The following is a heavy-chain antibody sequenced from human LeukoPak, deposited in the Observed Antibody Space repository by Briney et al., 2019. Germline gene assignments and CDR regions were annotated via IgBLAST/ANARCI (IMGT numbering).Heavy chain of an antibody. CDR1: GYTFTSYG. Sequence: ASVKVSCKASGYTFTSYGISWVRQAPGQGLEWMGWISAYNGNTNYAQKLQGRVTMTTDTSTSTAYMELRSLRSDDTAVYYCARGSYDSSGFPFWVDYWGQGALVTVSS. CDR2: ISAYNGNT. J-gene: IGHJ4*02. CDR3: ARGSYDSSGFPFWVDY. D-gene: IGHD3-22*01. V-gene: IGHV1-18*01.